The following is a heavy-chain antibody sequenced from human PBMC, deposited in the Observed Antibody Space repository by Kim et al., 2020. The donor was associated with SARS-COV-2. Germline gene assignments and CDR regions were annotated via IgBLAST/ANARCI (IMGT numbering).Heavy chain of an antibody. CDR1: GFSFSDHY. CDR3: TRTSYYTRSGPKDDF. J-gene: IGHJ4*01. CDR2: SRNKANSYST. V-gene: IGHV3-72*01. D-gene: IGHD6-19*01. Sequence: GGSLRLSCATSGFSFSDHYIDWVRQAPGKGLEWVGRSRNKANSYSTAFAASVQGRFSISRDDSNNSLYLQMNSLKIEDTAVYYCTRTSYYTRSGPKDDF.